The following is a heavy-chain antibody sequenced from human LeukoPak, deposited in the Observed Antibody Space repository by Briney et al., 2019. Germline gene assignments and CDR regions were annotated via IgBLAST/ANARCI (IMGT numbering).Heavy chain of an antibody. V-gene: IGHV1-69*05. D-gene: IGHD1-7*01. CDR2: IIPIFGKA. CDR3: ARDNYAGAKWFDH. Sequence: SVKVSCKASGGTFSSYAISWVRQAPGQGLEWMGGIIPIFGKANYAQKFQGRVTITTDKSTSTAYMELSSLRSEDTAVYYCARDNYAGAKWFDHWGQGTLVTVSS. J-gene: IGHJ5*02. CDR1: GGTFSSYA.